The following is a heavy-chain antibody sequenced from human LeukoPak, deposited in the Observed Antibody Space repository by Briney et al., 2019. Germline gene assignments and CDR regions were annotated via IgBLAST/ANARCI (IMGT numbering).Heavy chain of an antibody. J-gene: IGHJ4*01. CDR2: IIGSAANT. CDR3: AKYTSGTSYRGLDQ. D-gene: IGHD3-10*01. Sequence: GESLRLSCGASGLTVSSYAMSWVRQAPGKGLEWVSTIIGSAANTYYADSVKGRFTISRDDSKNTVYLQMNSLRAEDTAVYSCAKYTSGTSYRGLDQWGHGTLVTVSS. V-gene: IGHV3-23*01. CDR1: GLTVSSYA.